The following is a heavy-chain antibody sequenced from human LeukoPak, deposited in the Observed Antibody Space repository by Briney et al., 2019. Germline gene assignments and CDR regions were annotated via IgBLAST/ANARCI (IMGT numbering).Heavy chain of an antibody. V-gene: IGHV4-59*01. CDR2: IYYSGST. CDR1: GGSISGYY. CDR3: ARYLSSGLDY. D-gene: IGHD3-10*01. J-gene: IGHJ4*02. Sequence: PSETLSLTCTVSGGSISGYYWSWIRQPPGKGLEWIGYIYYSGSTSYNPSLKGRVTISVDTSKNQFSLKLSSVTAADTAVYYCARYLSSGLDYWGQGTLVTVSS.